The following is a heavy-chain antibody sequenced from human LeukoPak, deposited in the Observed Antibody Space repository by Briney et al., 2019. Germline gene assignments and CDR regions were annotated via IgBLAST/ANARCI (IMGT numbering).Heavy chain of an antibody. J-gene: IGHJ4*02. CDR1: GFTFSDYA. D-gene: IGHD3-3*01. CDR2: ISGSGGST. CDR3: AKDLAISSEGTFDY. V-gene: IGHV3-23*01. Sequence: PGGSLRLSCAVSGFTFSDYAMSWVRQAPGKGLEWVSAISGSGGSTYYADSVKGRFTISRDNSKNTLYLQMNSLRAEDTAVYYCAKDLAISSEGTFDYWGQGTLVTVSS.